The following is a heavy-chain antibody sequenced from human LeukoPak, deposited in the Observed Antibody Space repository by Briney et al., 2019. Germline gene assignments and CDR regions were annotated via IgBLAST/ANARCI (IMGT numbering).Heavy chain of an antibody. CDR2: IIPILGIA. D-gene: IGHD3-22*01. J-gene: IGHJ4*02. CDR3: ARVRYYDSSGYSYYFDY. Sequence: SVKVSCKASGGTFSSYAISWVRQAPGQGLEWMGRIIPILGIANYAQKFQGRVTITADKSTSTAYMELSSLRSEDTAVYYCARVRYYDSSGYSYYFDYWGRGTLVTVSS. CDR1: GGTFSSYA. V-gene: IGHV1-69*04.